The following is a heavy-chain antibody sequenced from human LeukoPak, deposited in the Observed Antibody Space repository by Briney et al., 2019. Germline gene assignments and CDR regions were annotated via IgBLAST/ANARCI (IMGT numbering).Heavy chain of an antibody. D-gene: IGHD1-26*01. Sequence: PGRSLRLSCAASGFTFSSYGMHWVRQAPGKGLEWVAVISYDGNNEYYADSVRGRFTISRDNSKNTLYLQMNSLRVEDTAIYYCAEDLYMTATTHFDYWGQGTRVTVSS. J-gene: IGHJ4*02. V-gene: IGHV3-30*18. CDR3: AEDLYMTATTHFDY. CDR1: GFTFSSYG. CDR2: ISYDGNNE.